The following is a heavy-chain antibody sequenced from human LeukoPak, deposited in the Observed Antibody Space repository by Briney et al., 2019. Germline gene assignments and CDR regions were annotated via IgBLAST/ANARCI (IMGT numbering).Heavy chain of an antibody. CDR2: ISEDGINK. D-gene: IGHD6-13*01. CDR1: GFTFSNYG. V-gene: IGHV3-30*18. Sequence: PGGSLRLSCAASGFTFSNYGMHCVRQAPGKGLEWVAGISEDGINKYYADSVKARFTISRDNSNNPLFLQMNKLRADDTAVYYCAKDRETTASGTFDYWGQGALVTVSS. J-gene: IGHJ4*02. CDR3: AKDRETTASGTFDY.